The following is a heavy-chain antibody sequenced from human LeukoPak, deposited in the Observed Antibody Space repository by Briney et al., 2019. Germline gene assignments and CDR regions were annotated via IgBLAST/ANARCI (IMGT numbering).Heavy chain of an antibody. CDR3: AKSQRYYGSGSPISYFDY. D-gene: IGHD3-10*01. V-gene: IGHV3-48*01. J-gene: IGHJ4*02. CDR2: ISSSSSTI. Sequence: PGGSLRLSCAASGFTFSSYSMNWVRQAPGKGLEWVPYISSSSSTIYYADSVKGRFTISRDNSKNTLYLQMNSLRAEDTAVYYCAKSQRYYGSGSPISYFDYWGQGTLVTVSS. CDR1: GFTFSSYS.